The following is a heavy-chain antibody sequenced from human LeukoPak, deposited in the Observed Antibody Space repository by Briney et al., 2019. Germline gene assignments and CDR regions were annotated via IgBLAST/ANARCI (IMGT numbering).Heavy chain of an antibody. CDR3: VKWQGGFFAFAAPYYFDS. Sequence: GGSLRLSCAASGFSFSSYAMSWVRQVPGKGLEWVSSFSGGGGGTNYADSVKGRFTISRDNSRDTLYLLMNSLRAEDTAVYYCVKWQGGFFAFAAPYYFDSWGQGALVTVSS. V-gene: IGHV3-23*01. CDR2: FSGGGGGT. J-gene: IGHJ4*02. CDR1: GFSFSSYA. D-gene: IGHD2/OR15-2a*01.